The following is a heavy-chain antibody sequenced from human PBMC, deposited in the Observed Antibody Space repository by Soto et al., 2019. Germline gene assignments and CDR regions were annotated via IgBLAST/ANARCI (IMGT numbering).Heavy chain of an antibody. CDR2: IGTAGDT. V-gene: IGHV3-13*01. CDR1: GFTFSSYD. Sequence: QPGGSLRLSCAASGFTFSSYDMHWVRQATGKGLEWDSAIGTAGDTYYPGSVKGRFTISRENAKNSLYLQMNSLRAEDTAVYYCVREPAAGAYYFDYWGQGTLVTVSS. J-gene: IGHJ4*02. CDR3: VREPAAGAYYFDY. D-gene: IGHD6-13*01.